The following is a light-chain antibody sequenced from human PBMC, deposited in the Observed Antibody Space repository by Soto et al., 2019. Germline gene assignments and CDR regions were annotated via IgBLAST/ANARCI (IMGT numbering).Light chain of an antibody. V-gene: IGLV2-14*01. CDR3: SSYTSSSTVV. Sequence: QSVLTQPASVSGSPGQSITISCTGTSSDVGGYKYVSWYQQHPGKAPKLMIYEVSNRPSGISNRFSGSKSANTASLTISGLQAEDEADYYCSSYTSSSTVVFGGGTKLTVL. CDR2: EVS. J-gene: IGLJ2*01. CDR1: SSDVGGYKY.